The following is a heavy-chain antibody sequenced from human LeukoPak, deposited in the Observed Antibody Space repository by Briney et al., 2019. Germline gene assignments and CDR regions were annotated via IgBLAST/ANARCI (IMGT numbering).Heavy chain of an antibody. J-gene: IGHJ6*02. CDR3: ARMAGYSSFYYFQGMDL. CDR2: IKYSETT. V-gene: IGHV4-59*01. CDR1: GGSIRSYY. Sequence: PSETLSLTCTVSGGSIRSYYWTWIRQPPGKGLEWIGYIKYSETTNYNPSLKSRVTISVDTSKDQFSLRLTSVTAADTAVYYCARMAGYSSFYYFQGMDLWGQGISVTVSS. D-gene: IGHD6-6*01.